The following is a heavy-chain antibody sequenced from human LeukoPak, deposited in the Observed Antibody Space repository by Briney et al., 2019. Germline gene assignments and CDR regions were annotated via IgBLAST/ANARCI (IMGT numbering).Heavy chain of an antibody. Sequence: SQTLSLTCSVSGGSINSGGYYWSWIRQHPGKGREWIGYIYYSGSTFYNPSLKSRVTISVDTSKNQFSLKLSSVTAADTAVYYCARAVREYTYGFDCWGQGTLVTASS. D-gene: IGHD5-18*01. CDR2: IYYSGST. V-gene: IGHV4-31*03. J-gene: IGHJ4*02. CDR3: ARAVREYTYGFDC. CDR1: GGSINSGGYY.